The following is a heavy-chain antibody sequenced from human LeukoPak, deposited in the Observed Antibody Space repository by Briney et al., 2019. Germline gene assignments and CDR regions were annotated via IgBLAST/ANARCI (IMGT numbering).Heavy chain of an antibody. J-gene: IGHJ5*02. D-gene: IGHD3-10*01. CDR1: GFTFSSST. CDR3: ARGVRDGWFDP. V-gene: IGHV3-21*06. Sequence: PGGSLRLSCAASGFTFSSSTMDWVRQAPGKGLEWVSSISSKSTYIFYAESVRGRFTISRDNAKSSLYLQINSLRAEDSAVYYRARGVRDGWFDPWGQGTLVTVSA. CDR2: ISSKSTYI.